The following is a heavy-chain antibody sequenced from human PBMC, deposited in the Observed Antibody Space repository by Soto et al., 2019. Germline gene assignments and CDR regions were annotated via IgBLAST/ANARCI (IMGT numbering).Heavy chain of an antibody. Sequence: EVQLLESGGGLVQPRGSLRLSCAASGFTFSTYALTWVRQAPGKGLEWVSSIGTHADTTYYVDSVKGRFSISRDNSKNTVYLQMSSLSAEDTAVYYCARPYVEVAVNDAFDIWVRGTMVTVSS. CDR1: GFTFSTYA. V-gene: IGHV3-23*01. CDR3: ARPYVEVAVNDAFDI. CDR2: IGTHADTT. D-gene: IGHD3-16*01. J-gene: IGHJ3*02.